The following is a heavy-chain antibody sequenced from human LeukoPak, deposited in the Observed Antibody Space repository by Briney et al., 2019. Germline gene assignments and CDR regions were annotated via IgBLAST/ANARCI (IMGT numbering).Heavy chain of an antibody. J-gene: IGHJ4*02. D-gene: IGHD4-17*01. V-gene: IGHV3-30*04. CDR3: ARDQIYGATFDY. CDR1: GFTFSDYS. Sequence: GRSLRLSCAASGFTFSDYSMHWVRQAPGKGLEWVTLISDDRRNKNYADSVKGRFTISRDDSRNTLYLQMISLRVEDTAVYYCARDQIYGATFDYWGQGTLVTVSS. CDR2: ISDDRRNK.